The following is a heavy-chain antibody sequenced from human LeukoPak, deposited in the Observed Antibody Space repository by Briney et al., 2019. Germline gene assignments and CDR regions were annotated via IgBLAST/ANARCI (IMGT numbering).Heavy chain of an antibody. V-gene: IGHV4-59*01. D-gene: IGHD1-26*01. J-gene: IGHJ3*02. CDR1: GGSIIGSY. CDR2: IYYSGST. Sequence: SGTLSLTCTVSGGSIIGSYWTWIRQPPGKGLDWIGYIYYSGSTSYNPSLKSRVTISLDTSKNQFSLKLSSVTAADTAVYHCARARVGATSDDALDIWGQGTMVTVSS. CDR3: ARARVGATSDDALDI.